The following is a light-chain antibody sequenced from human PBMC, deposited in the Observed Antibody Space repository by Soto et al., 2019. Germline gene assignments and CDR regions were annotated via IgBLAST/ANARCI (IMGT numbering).Light chain of an antibody. V-gene: IGKV1-5*03. CDR2: KAS. CDR1: QSISSW. Sequence: DIQMNQSPSTLSASVGDRVTITCRASQSISSWLAWYQQKPGQAPKLLIYKASTLQSGVPSRFSGSGSGTEFPLAISSLQPDDSATYYCQQYNDNWTFGQGTKVEIK. J-gene: IGKJ1*01. CDR3: QQYNDNWT.